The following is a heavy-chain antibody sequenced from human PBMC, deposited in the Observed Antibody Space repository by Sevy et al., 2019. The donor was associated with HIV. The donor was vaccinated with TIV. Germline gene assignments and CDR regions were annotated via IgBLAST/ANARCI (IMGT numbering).Heavy chain of an antibody. V-gene: IGHV3-64D*06. J-gene: IGHJ3*02. D-gene: IGHD3-22*01. CDR3: VKDPIAYYYDSSGLGNAFDI. CDR2: ISSNGGGT. CDR1: GFTFSSYS. Sequence: GGSLRLSCSASGFTFSSYSMHWVRQAPGKGLEYVSAISSNGGGTYYAHSVKGRFTISRDNSKNTLYLQMSSLRAEDTAMYYCVKDPIAYYYDSSGLGNAFDIWGQGTMVTVSS.